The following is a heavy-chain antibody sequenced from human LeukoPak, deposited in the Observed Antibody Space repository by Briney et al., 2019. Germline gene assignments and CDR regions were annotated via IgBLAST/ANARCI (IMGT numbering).Heavy chain of an antibody. V-gene: IGHV3-74*01. CDR3: AREGAYYDSSGYYYYYYYMDV. D-gene: IGHD3-22*01. CDR2: INSDWSST. CDR1: GFTFSSYW. J-gene: IGHJ6*03. Sequence: PGGSLRLSCAASGFTFSSYWMHWVRQAPGKGLVWVSRINSDWSSTSYADSVKGRFTISRDNAKNTLYLQMNSLRAEDTAVYYCAREGAYYDSSGYYYYYYYMDVWGKGTTVTVSS.